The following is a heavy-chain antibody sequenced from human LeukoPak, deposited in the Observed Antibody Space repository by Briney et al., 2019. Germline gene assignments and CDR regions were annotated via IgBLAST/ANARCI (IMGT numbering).Heavy chain of an antibody. CDR3: ARAVVTAIRGLTRFDY. CDR1: GFTFSSYA. V-gene: IGHV3-21*01. CDR2: ISSSSSYI. Sequence: GGSLRLSCAASGFTFSSYAMHWVRQAPGKGLEWVSSISSSSSYIYYADSVKGRFTISRDNAKNSLYLQMNSLRAEDTAVYYCARAVVTAIRGLTRFDYWGQGTLVTVSS. D-gene: IGHD2-21*02. J-gene: IGHJ4*02.